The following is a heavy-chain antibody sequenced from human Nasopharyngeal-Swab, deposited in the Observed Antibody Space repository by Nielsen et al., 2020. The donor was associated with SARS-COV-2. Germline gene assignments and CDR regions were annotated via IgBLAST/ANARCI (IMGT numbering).Heavy chain of an antibody. CDR1: GFSFSIYW. CDR2: ISSDESTT. CDR3: ARGEDDFDSFDP. J-gene: IGHJ5*02. Sequence: GESLKISCAASGFSFSIYWMHWVRQPPGKGLVWVSGISSDESTTTYADSVKGRFTISRDNAKNSLYLQMNSLRAEDTAVYYCARGEDDFDSFDPWGQGTLVTVSS. V-gene: IGHV3-74*01. D-gene: IGHD3-3*01.